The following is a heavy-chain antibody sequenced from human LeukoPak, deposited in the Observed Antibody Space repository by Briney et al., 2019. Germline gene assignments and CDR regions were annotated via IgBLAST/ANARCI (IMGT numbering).Heavy chain of an antibody. CDR3: ARGMSSGRYAVDI. V-gene: IGHV3-48*01. D-gene: IGHD6-19*01. J-gene: IGHJ3*02. CDR2: ISSSSSTI. Sequence: GGSLRLSCAASGFTFSSYWMHWVRQAPGKGLEWVSYISSSSSTIYYAGSVKGRFTISRDNAKNSLYLQMNSLRAEDTAVYYCARGMSSGRYAVDIWGQGTMVTVSS. CDR1: GFTFSSYW.